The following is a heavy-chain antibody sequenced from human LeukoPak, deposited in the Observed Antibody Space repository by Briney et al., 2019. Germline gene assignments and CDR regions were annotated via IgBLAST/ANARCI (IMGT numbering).Heavy chain of an antibody. CDR1: GFTFSDYS. CDR2: ITSNSNT. Sequence: PGGSLRLSCAASGFTFSDYSMNWVRQAPGKGLEWVSSITSNSNTYYADSVKGRFTISRDNTKNSLFLQMNSLRAEDTAAYHCARDPGRGDYWGQGTLVTVSS. V-gene: IGHV3-69-1*01. J-gene: IGHJ4*02. CDR3: ARDPGRGDY.